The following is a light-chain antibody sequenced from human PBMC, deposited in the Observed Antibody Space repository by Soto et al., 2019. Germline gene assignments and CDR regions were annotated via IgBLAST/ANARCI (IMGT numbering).Light chain of an antibody. CDR1: QSISSW. Sequence: DIQMTQSPSTLSASVGDRVTITCRASQSISSWLAWYQQKPGKAPKLLIYAASSLQTGVPSRFSGSGSGTDFTLTISSLQPEDFATYYCLQDYRFPPWTFGQGTKVDIK. CDR3: LQDYRFPPWT. CDR2: AAS. J-gene: IGKJ1*01. V-gene: IGKV1-5*01.